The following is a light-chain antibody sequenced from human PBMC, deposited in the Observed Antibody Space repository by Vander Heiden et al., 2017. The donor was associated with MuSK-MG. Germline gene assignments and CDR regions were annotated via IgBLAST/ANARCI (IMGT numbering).Light chain of an antibody. CDR2: GAS. J-gene: IGKJ2*01. Sequence: EIVMTQSPATLSVSPGERATLSCRASQGVSSNLAWYQQKPGQAPRLLIYGASTRATGIPARFSGSGSGTEFTPTISSLQSEDFAVYYCQQYNNWPPYTFGQGTKLEIK. CDR1: QGVSSN. V-gene: IGKV3-15*01. CDR3: QQYNNWPPYT.